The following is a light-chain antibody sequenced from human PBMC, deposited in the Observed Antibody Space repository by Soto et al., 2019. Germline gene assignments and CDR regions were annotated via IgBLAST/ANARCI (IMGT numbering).Light chain of an antibody. CDR1: QGVIHN. CDR3: QKYNRAPQT. V-gene: IGKV1-27*01. J-gene: IGKJ1*01. CDR2: AAS. Sequence: DIQMTQSPSSLSASVGDRVTITCRASQGVIHNLAWYQQKPGKVPKLLIYAASTLQSGVPSRFSGSGSGTDFTLTISSLQPEDVATYYCQKYNRAPQTFGPGTKVEIQ.